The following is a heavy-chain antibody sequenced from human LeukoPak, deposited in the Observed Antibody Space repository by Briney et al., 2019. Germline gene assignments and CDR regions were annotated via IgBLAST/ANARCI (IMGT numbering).Heavy chain of an antibody. CDR1: GFTFSSYW. CDR3: ARDTVWVGYCSSTSCYNYYGMDV. D-gene: IGHD2-2*03. Sequence: GGSLRLSCAASGFTFSSYWMSWVRQAPGKGLEWVANIKQDGSEKYYVDSVKGRFTISRDNAKSSLYLQMNSPRAEDTAVYYCARDTVWVGYCSSTSCYNYYGMDVWGQGTTVTVSS. CDR2: IKQDGSEK. J-gene: IGHJ6*02. V-gene: IGHV3-7*03.